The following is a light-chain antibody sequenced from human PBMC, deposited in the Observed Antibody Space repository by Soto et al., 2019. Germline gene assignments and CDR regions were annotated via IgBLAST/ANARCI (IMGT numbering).Light chain of an antibody. CDR1: RSFASSY. CDR3: QQRSNWPIT. J-gene: IGKJ5*01. V-gene: IGKV3-11*01. CDR2: DAS. Sequence: PGERATLSCRASRSFASSYLAWYQHKPGQAPRLLIYDASNRATGIPARFSGGGSGTDFTLTISSLEPEDFAVYYCQQRSNWPITFGQGTRLEIK.